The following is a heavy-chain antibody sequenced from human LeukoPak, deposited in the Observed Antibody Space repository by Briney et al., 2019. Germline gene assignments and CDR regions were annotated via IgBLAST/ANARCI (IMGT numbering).Heavy chain of an antibody. CDR1: GGSFSGYY. D-gene: IGHD2/OR15-2a*01. Sequence: PSETLSLTCAVYGGSFSGYYWSWIRQPPGKGLEWIGYIYYSGSINYNPSLKSRVTISLDTSKNQFSLKLSSVTAADTAVYYCAGHHPRNTVDFWGQGTLVTVSS. CDR3: AGHHPRNTVDF. J-gene: IGHJ4*02. CDR2: IYYSGSI. V-gene: IGHV4-59*08.